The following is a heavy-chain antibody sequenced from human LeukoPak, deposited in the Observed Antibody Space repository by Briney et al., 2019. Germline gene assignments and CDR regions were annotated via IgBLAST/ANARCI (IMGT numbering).Heavy chain of an antibody. J-gene: IGHJ5*02. D-gene: IGHD3-10*01. CDR1: GGSISSGGCY. CDR2: IYYSGST. Sequence: SETLSPTCTVSGGSISSGGCYWSWIRQHPGKGLEWIGYIYYSGSTYYNPSLKSRVTISVDTSKNQFSLKLSSVTAADTAVYYCARCLMVRNPNWFDPWGQGTLVTVSS. CDR3: ARCLMVRNPNWFDP. V-gene: IGHV4-31*03.